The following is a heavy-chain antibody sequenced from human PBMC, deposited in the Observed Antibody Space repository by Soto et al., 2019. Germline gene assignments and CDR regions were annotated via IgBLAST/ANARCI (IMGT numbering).Heavy chain of an antibody. V-gene: IGHV3-21*01. CDR2: ISGTSTYV. J-gene: IGHJ6*02. CDR3: ARAPPNTVGDDYGLDV. D-gene: IGHD2-15*01. CDR1: GSTFNVDN. Sequence: EVQLMESGGGLVKPGGSLRLACTASGSTFNVDNMNWVRQAPGKGLEWVSSISGTSTYVFYADSVKGRFSISRDNTKRSLCLLMTGLRVEDTAVYYCARAPPNTVGDDYGLDVWGQGTTVTVSS.